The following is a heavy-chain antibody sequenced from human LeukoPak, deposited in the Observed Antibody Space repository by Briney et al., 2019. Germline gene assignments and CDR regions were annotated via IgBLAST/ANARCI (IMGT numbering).Heavy chain of an antibody. V-gene: IGHV4-34*01. J-gene: IGHJ5*02. CDR2: INHSGST. CDR3: ARRRSVEMATIWFDP. Sequence: SETLSHTCAVYGGSFSGYYWSWIRQPPGKGLEWIGEINHSGSTNYNPSLKSRVTISVDTSKNQFSLKLSSVTAADTAVYYCARRRSVEMATIWFDPWGQGTLVTVSS. CDR1: GGSFSGYY. D-gene: IGHD5-24*01.